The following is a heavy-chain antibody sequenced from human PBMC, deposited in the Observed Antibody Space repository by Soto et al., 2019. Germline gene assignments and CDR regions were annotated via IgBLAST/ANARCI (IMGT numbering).Heavy chain of an antibody. CDR1: GFTFSNNA. J-gene: IGHJ4*02. D-gene: IGHD1-26*01. CDR3: AKALVGEVGATDY. Sequence: GGSLRLSCQAPGFTFSNNARSWVRRAPGKGLEWVSAITRTDSTYYADSVKGRFTISRDNSRNTLYLQMNSLGAEDAALYYCAKALVGEVGATDYWGQGTLVTVSS. CDR2: ITRTDST. V-gene: IGHV3-23*01.